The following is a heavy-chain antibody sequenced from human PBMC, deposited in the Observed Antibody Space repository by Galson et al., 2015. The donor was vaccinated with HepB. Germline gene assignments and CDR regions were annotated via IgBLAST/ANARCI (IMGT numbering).Heavy chain of an antibody. CDR1: GFTFSTYG. CDR3: AREARIAAPASLDY. CDR2: IWYDGSNQ. D-gene: IGHD6-13*01. Sequence: SLRLSCAASGFTFSTYGMHWVRQAPGKGLEWVAVIWYDGSNQYYAGSVKGRFTISRDNFRDTLYPQMSSLSAEDTALYYCAREARIAAPASLDYWGQGTLVTVSS. V-gene: IGHV3-33*01. J-gene: IGHJ4*02.